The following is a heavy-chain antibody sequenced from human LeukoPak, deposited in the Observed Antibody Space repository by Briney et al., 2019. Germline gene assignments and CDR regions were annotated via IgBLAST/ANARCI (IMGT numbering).Heavy chain of an antibody. J-gene: IGHJ1*01. CDR2: IYYSGST. V-gene: IGHV4-59*01. Sequence: SETLSLTCTVSGGSISSYYWSWIRQPPGKGLEWIGYIYYSGSTNYNPSLKSRVTISVDTSKNQFSLKLSSVTAADTAVYYCAYGGSWHGGYFQHWGQGTLVTVSS. CDR1: GGSISSYY. CDR3: AYGGSWHGGYFQH. D-gene: IGHD4-23*01.